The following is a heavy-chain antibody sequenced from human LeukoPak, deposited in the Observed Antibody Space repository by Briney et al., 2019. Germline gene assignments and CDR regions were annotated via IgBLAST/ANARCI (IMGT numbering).Heavy chain of an antibody. J-gene: IGHJ4*01. CDR2: IYSGGST. Sequence: GGSLRLSCAASGFIVNNNYMNWVRQAPGKGLEWVSLIYSGGSTYYADSVKGRFTISRDNSKNTLYLQMNSLRAEDTAIYYCAKDSNSNYWGQGTQVTVSS. D-gene: IGHD4-11*01. CDR3: AKDSNSNY. CDR1: GFIVNNNY. V-gene: IGHV3-53*01.